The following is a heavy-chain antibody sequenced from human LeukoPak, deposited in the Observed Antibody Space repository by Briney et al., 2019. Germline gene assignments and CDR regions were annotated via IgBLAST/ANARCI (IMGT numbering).Heavy chain of an antibody. J-gene: IGHJ4*02. CDR2: IYYSGST. Sequence: SETLSLTCTVSGGSISSYYWSWIRQPPGKGLEWIGYIYYSGSTNYNPSLKSRVTISVDTSKNQFSLKLSSVTAADTAVYYCARVATMVRGVKSNYFDYWGQGTLVTVSS. V-gene: IGHV4-59*01. D-gene: IGHD3-10*01. CDR1: GGSISSYY. CDR3: ARVATMVRGVKSNYFDY.